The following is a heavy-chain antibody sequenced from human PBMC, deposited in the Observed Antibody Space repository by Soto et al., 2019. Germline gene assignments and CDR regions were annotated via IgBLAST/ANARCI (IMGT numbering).Heavy chain of an antibody. CDR2: IYYSGST. J-gene: IGHJ6*02. CDR3: ARNSPSSSSPKSGRYYYYGMDV. CDR1: GGSISSYY. Sequence: SETLSLTCTVSGGSISSYYWSWIRQPPGKGLEWIGYIYYSGSTNYNPSLKSRVTISVDTSKNQFSLKLSSVTAADTAVYYCARNSPSSSSPKSGRYYYYGMDVWGQGITVTVSS. D-gene: IGHD6-6*01. V-gene: IGHV4-59*01.